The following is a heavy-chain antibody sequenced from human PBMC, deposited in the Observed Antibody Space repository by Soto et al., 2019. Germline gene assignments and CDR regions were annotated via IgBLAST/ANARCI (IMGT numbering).Heavy chain of an antibody. CDR2: ISSDGSNI. J-gene: IGHJ4*02. Sequence: QVQLVESGGGVVQPGRSLRLSCAASGFAFSTYGMHWVRQAPGKGLEWVAVISSDGSNIYYGDSVKGRFTISRDNSKDTLYLQMKSLRAEGTAVYYWAKKREGTVYQTPDYWGQGTLVTVAS. V-gene: IGHV3-30*18. D-gene: IGHD3-9*01. CDR1: GFAFSTYG. CDR3: AKKREGTVYQTPDY.